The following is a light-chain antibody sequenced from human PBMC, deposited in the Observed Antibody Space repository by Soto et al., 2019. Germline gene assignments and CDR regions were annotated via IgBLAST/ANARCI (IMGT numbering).Light chain of an antibody. CDR1: QDISNY. CDR2: DAS. V-gene: IGKV1-33*01. Sequence: DLQMTQSPSSLSASVGDRVTITCQASQDISNYLNWYQQKPGKAPKLLIYDASNLETGVPSRFSGSGSGTDFTFTISSLQPEDIATYYCQQSYNSPPITFGGGTRL. CDR3: QQSYNSPPIT. J-gene: IGKJ4*01.